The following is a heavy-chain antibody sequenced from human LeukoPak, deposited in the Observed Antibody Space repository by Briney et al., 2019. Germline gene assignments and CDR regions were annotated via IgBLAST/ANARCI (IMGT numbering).Heavy chain of an antibody. Sequence: GSLRLSCAASGFTFSSYSMNWVRQPPGKGLEWIGEINHSGSTNYNPSLKSRVTISVDTSKNQFSLKLSSVTAADTAVYYRARGHGSYDYVWGSYRLYFDYWGQGTLVTVSS. D-gene: IGHD3-16*02. J-gene: IGHJ4*02. V-gene: IGHV4-34*01. CDR2: INHSGST. CDR1: GFTFSSYS. CDR3: ARGHGSYDYVWGSYRLYFDY.